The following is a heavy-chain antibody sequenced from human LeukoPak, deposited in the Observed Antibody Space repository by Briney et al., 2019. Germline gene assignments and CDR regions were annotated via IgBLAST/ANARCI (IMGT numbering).Heavy chain of an antibody. V-gene: IGHV3-21*01. CDR2: ISSSSSYI. CDR1: GFTFSIYS. J-gene: IGHJ6*02. D-gene: IGHD4-17*01. Sequence: GGSLRLSCAASGFTFSIYSMNWVRHAPGKGLEWVSSISSSSSYIYYADSVKGRFTISRDNAKNSLYLKMNSLRAEDTAVYYCARDYGDYGYYYYGMDVWGQGTTVTVSS. CDR3: ARDYGDYGYYYYGMDV.